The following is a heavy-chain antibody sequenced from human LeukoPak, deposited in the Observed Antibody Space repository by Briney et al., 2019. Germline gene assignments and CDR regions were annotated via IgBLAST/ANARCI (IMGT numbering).Heavy chain of an antibody. CDR2: ISTDGSVT. CDR1: GFTFSTYW. Sequence: PGGSLRLSCAASGFTFSTYWMHWVRRAPGKGLVWVSRISTDGSVTSYADSVKGRFTISRDNSKNTLYLQMSSLRAEDTAVYYCVKDWCYSDIWGQGTMVTVSS. D-gene: IGHD2-15*01. V-gene: IGHV3-74*01. CDR3: VKDWCYSDI. J-gene: IGHJ3*02.